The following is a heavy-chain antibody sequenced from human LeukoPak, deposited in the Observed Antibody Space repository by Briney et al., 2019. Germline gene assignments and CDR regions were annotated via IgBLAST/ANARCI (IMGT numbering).Heavy chain of an antibody. J-gene: IGHJ4*02. CDR1: GFTFSSYG. CDR2: ISYDGSNK. V-gene: IGHV3-30*18. D-gene: IGHD5-24*01. Sequence: GRSLRLSCAASGFTFSSYGMHWVRQAPGKGLEWVAVISYDGSNKYYADSVKGRFTISRDNSKNTLYLQMNSLRAEDTAVYYCAKERRWLQLGNWGQGTLVTVSS. CDR3: AKERRWLQLGN.